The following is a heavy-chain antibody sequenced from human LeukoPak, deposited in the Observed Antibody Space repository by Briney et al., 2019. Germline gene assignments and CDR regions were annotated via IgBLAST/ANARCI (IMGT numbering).Heavy chain of an antibody. D-gene: IGHD3-22*01. CDR3: ARLVEYYYDSSGFPSFDY. V-gene: IGHV4-30-2*01. CDR1: GGSISSGGYY. CDR2: IYHSGST. Sequence: SETLSLTCTVSGGSISSGGYYWSWIRQPPGKGLEWIGYIYHSGSTYYNPSLKSRVTISVDRSKNQFSLKLSSVTAADTAVYYCARLVEYYYDSSGFPSFDYWGQGTLVTVSS. J-gene: IGHJ4*02.